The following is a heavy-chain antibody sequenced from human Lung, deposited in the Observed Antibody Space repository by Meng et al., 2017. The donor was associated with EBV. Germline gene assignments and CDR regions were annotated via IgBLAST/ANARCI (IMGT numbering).Heavy chain of an antibody. V-gene: IGHV7-4-1*01. D-gene: IGHD6-19*01. CDR3: ARGNGWRFDY. Sequence: VQLVQSGFEVQKPGDSVKVSCQAAGYSFACSSMNWVRHAPGQGLEWMGWININTGNPTYAQGFTGRFVFSLDTSVSTAYLQIDSLRADDTAVYYCARGNGWRFDYWGQGTLVTVSS. J-gene: IGHJ4*02. CDR1: GYSFACSS. CDR2: ININTGNP.